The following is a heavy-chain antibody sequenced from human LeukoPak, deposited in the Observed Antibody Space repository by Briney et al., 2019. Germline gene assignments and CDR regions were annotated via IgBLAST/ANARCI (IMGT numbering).Heavy chain of an antibody. J-gene: IGHJ4*02. CDR2: IIPILGIA. D-gene: IGHD2-2*01. CDR3: ARSGYQLLSGVYFDY. V-gene: IGHV1-69*04. CDR1: GYTFTSYG. Sequence: ASVKVSCKASGYTFTSYGISWVRQAPGQGLEWMGRIIPILGIANYAQKFQGRVTITADKSTSTAYMELSSLRSEDTAVYYCARSGYQLLSGVYFDYWGQGTLVTVSS.